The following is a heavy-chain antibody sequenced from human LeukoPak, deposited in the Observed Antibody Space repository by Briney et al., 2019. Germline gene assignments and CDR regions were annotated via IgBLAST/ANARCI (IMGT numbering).Heavy chain of an antibody. CDR1: GFTFSSYW. Sequence: GGSLRLSCAASGFTFSSYWMHWVRQAPGKGPVWVSRINSDGSSTSYADSVKGRFTISRDNAKNTLYLQMNSLRAKDTAVYYCLTGGYWGQGTLVTVSS. J-gene: IGHJ4*02. V-gene: IGHV3-74*01. CDR3: LTGGY. D-gene: IGHD2-15*01. CDR2: INSDGSST.